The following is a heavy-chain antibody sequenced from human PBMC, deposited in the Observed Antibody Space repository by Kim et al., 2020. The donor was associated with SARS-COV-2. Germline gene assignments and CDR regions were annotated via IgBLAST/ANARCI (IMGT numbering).Heavy chain of an antibody. Sequence: SQTLSLTCTVSGGSISSSSYYWGWIRQPPGKGLEWIGSIYYSGSTYYNPSLKSRVTISVDTSKNQFSLKLSSVTAADTAVYYCARRIDYDILTGYYAPFYWFDPWGQGTLVTVSS. D-gene: IGHD3-9*01. V-gene: IGHV4-39*01. CDR3: ARRIDYDILTGYYAPFYWFDP. J-gene: IGHJ5*02. CDR2: IYYSGST. CDR1: GGSISSSSYY.